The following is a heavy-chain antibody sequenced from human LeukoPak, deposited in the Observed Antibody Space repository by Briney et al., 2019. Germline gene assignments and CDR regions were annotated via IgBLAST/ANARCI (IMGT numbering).Heavy chain of an antibody. D-gene: IGHD6-19*01. V-gene: IGHV4-31*03. CDR1: GGSISSGGYY. CDR2: IYYSGST. J-gene: IGHJ4*02. Sequence: SQTLSLTCTVSGGSISSGGYYWSWIRQHPGTGLEWIGYIYYSGSTYYNPSLKSRVTISVDTSKNQFSLKLSSVTAADTAVYYCARGAKHSSGWYNYFDYWGQGTLVTVSS. CDR3: ARGAKHSSGWYNYFDY.